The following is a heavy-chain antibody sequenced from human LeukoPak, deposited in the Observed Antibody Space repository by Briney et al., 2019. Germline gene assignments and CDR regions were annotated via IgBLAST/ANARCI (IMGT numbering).Heavy chain of an antibody. D-gene: IGHD3-10*01. CDR1: GFTFRSYG. CDR3: ASDMVRGVTDY. CDR2: ISYDGSNK. J-gene: IGHJ4*02. Sequence: QPGRSLRLSCAASGFTFRSYGMHWVRQAPGKGPEWVAVISYDGSNKYYADSVKGRFTISRDNSKNTLYMQMNSLRAEDTAVYYCASDMVRGVTDYWGQGTLVTVSS. V-gene: IGHV3-30*03.